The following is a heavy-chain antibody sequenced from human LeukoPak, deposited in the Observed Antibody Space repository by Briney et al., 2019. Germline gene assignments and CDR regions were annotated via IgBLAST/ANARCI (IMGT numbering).Heavy chain of an antibody. CDR1: GFTFSSYS. D-gene: IGHD3-10*01. CDR2: ISGSSYYI. CDR3: AKRRRPVEDGSGSFPIDY. Sequence: GGSLRLSCAASGFTFSSYSMNWVRQAPGKGLEWVSSISGSSYYIYYADSVKGRFTISRDNAKNSLYLQMNSLRAEDTAVYYCAKRRRPVEDGSGSFPIDYWGQGTLVTVSS. J-gene: IGHJ4*02. V-gene: IGHV3-21*01.